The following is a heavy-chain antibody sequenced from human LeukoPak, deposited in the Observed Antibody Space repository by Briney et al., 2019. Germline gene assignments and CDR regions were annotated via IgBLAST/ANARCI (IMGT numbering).Heavy chain of an antibody. D-gene: IGHD5-24*01. CDR3: AMYMATKGADAFDI. CDR2: IIPIFGTA. V-gene: IGHV1-69*13. CDR1: GGTFSSYA. J-gene: IGHJ3*02. Sequence: GASVKVSCKASGGTFSSYAISWVRQAPGQGLEWMGGIIPIFGTANYAQKFQGRVTITADESTSTAYMELSSLRSEDTAVYYCAMYMATKGADAFDIWGQGTMVTVSS.